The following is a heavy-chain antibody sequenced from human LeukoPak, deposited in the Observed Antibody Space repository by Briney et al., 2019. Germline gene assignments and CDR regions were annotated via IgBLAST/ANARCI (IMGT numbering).Heavy chain of an antibody. CDR3: ARVSSYYGSSGYYYLGLFDY. CDR1: GGSISSYY. J-gene: IGHJ4*02. D-gene: IGHD3-22*01. CDR2: IYYSGST. V-gene: IGHV4-59*01. Sequence: PSETLSLTCTVSGGSISSYYWSWIRQPPGKGLEWIGYIYYSGSTNYNPSLKSRVTISVDTSKNQFSLKLSSVTAADTAVYYCARVSSYYGSSGYYYLGLFDYWGQGTLVTVSS.